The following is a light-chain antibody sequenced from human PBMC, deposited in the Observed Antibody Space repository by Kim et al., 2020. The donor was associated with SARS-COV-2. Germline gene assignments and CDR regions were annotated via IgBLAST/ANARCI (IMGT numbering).Light chain of an antibody. J-gene: IGLJ3*02. CDR2: DVT. V-gene: IGLV2-11*01. Sequence: QSVTISCTGTSSDVGNYNFVSWYQHHPGKAPKLMISDVTKRPSGVPVRFSGSKSGNTASLTISGLQAEDEADYYCCSYAGSYTLVFGGGTQLTVL. CDR3: CSYAGSYTLV. CDR1: SSDVGNYNF.